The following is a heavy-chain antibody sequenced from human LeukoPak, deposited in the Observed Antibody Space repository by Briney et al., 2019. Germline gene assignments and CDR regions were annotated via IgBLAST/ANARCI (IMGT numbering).Heavy chain of an antibody. CDR3: ARPRGVGATRANDY. Sequence: GGSLRLSCAASGFTFSSYAMSWVRQAPGKGLEWVSAISRSGGSTYYPDSVKSRLTISRDNSKNTPYLQINSLSAEATALYYCARPRGVGATRANDYWGQGTLVTVSS. J-gene: IGHJ4*02. V-gene: IGHV3-23*01. CDR2: ISRSGGST. D-gene: IGHD1-26*01. CDR1: GFTFSSYA.